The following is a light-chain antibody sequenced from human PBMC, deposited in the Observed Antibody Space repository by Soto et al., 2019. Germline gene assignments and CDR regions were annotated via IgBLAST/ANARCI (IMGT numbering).Light chain of an antibody. J-gene: IGKJ4*01. CDR3: HQYHNNPVT. Sequence: DIQMTQSPASLFESVGDRVTITCRASQEISKHLAWFQQKPGKPPKYLIYDASSLQSGVPSKFSGSGSGTDFTLTFSSLQPEDFATYSCHQYHNNPVTFGGGTKVEIK. CDR2: DAS. CDR1: QEISKH. V-gene: IGKV1-16*02.